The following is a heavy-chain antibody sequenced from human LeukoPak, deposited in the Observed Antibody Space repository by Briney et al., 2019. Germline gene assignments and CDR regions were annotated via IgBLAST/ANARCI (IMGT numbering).Heavy chain of an antibody. CDR1: GGTFSSYA. CDR3: ARERGRIRSSFDY. CDR2: MNPNSGNT. J-gene: IGHJ4*02. V-gene: IGHV1-8*02. Sequence: GASVKVSCKASGGTFSSYAISWVRQATGQGLEWMGWMNPNSGNTGYAQKFQGRVTMTRNTSISTAYMELSSLRSEDTAVYYCARERGRIRSSFDYWGQGTLVTVSS.